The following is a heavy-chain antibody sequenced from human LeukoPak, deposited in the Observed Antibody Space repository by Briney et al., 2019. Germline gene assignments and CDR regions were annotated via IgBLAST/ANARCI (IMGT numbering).Heavy chain of an antibody. V-gene: IGHV3-9*03. CDR1: GFTFDDYA. J-gene: IGHJ3*02. CDR2: IGWNSGSI. D-gene: IGHD3-16*01. CDR3: AKGGLDDAFDI. Sequence: PGRSLRLSCAASGFTFDDYAMHWVRQAPGKGLEWVSGIGWNSGSIGYADSVKGRFTISRDNAKNSLYLQMNSPRAEDMALYYCAKGGLDDAFDIWGQGTMVTVSS.